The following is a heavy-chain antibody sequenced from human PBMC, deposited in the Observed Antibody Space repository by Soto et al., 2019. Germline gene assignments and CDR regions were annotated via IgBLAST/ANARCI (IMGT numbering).Heavy chain of an antibody. J-gene: IGHJ3*02. CDR2: IYHSGIT. Sequence: SETLSLTCSVSNLSIIRGNSFGWIRHPPGKGLEWIANIYHSGITYYNSSLKSRITISVDTSKNQFSLKMNSVTAADTAVYYCARGSHIVVATDAFDIWGQGTMVTVSS. V-gene: IGHV4-38-2*02. D-gene: IGHD2-21*02. CDR3: ARGSHIVVATDAFDI. CDR1: NLSIIRGNS.